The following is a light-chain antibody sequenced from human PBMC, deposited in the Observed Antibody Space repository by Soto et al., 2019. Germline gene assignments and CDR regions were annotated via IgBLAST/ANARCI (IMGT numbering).Light chain of an antibody. CDR2: GNN. CDR1: SSNIGAGYD. CDR3: QSYASSLSGSV. V-gene: IGLV1-40*01. J-gene: IGLJ3*02. Sequence: QSVLTQPPSVSGAPGQRVTISCTGSSSNIGAGYDVHWYQQLPGTAPKLLIYGNNNRPSGVPDRFSGSESGTSASLAITGLQAEDEADYYCQSYASSLSGSVFGGGTKLTVL.